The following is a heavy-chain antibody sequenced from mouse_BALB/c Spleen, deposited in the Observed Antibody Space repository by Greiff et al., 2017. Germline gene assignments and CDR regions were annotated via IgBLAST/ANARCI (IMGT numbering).Heavy chain of an antibody. CDR3: ARSRNYPYAMDY. V-gene: IGHV5-17*02. D-gene: IGHD2-1*01. CDR1: GFTFSSFG. J-gene: IGHJ4*01. Sequence: EVKVVESGGGLVQPGGSRKLSCAASGFTFSSFGMHWVRQAPEKGLEWVAYISSGSSTIYYADTVKGRFTISRDNPKNTLFLQMTSLRSEDTAMYYCARSRNYPYAMDYWGQGTSVTVSS. CDR2: ISSGSSTI.